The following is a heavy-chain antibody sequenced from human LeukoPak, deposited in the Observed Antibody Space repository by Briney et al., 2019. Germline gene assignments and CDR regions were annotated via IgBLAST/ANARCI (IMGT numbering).Heavy chain of an antibody. CDR2: INPSGGST. Sequence: ASVKVSCKASGYTFTSYYMHWVRQAPGQGLEWMGIINPSGGSTSYAQGFQGRVTMTRDMSTSTVYMELSSLRSEDTAVYYCARESRDFSSSPLFDYWGQGNLVTVSS. CDR3: ARESRDFSSSPLFDY. CDR1: GYTFTSYY. D-gene: IGHD6-6*01. J-gene: IGHJ4*02. V-gene: IGHV1-46*01.